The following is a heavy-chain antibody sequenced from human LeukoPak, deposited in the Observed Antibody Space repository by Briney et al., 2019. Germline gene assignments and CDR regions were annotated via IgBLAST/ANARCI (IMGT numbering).Heavy chain of an antibody. CDR3: ARVGHDWNYVGEWYFDS. J-gene: IGHJ4*02. CDR1: GGSISSYY. V-gene: IGHV4-59*08. CDR2: IYYSGST. Sequence: PSETLSLTCTVSGGSISSYYWSWIRQPPGKGLEWIGYIYYSGSTNYNPSLKSRVTISLDTSKNQFSLRLRSVTDADTAVYYCARVGHDWNYVGEWYFDSWGQGTQVIVSS. D-gene: IGHD1-7*01.